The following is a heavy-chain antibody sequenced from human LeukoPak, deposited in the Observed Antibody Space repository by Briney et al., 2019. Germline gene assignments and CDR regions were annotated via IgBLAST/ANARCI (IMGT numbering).Heavy chain of an antibody. D-gene: IGHD3-10*01. CDR3: ARGEYYYGSGASFDY. CDR1: GFTFSSYA. Sequence: GGSLRLSCAASGFTFSSYAMSWVRQAPGKGLEWVSAISGNGGRTYYADSVKGRFTISRDNSRNTLFLQMNSLRAEDTAVYYCARGEYYYGSGASFDYWGQGTLVTVSS. J-gene: IGHJ4*02. CDR2: ISGNGGRT. V-gene: IGHV3-23*01.